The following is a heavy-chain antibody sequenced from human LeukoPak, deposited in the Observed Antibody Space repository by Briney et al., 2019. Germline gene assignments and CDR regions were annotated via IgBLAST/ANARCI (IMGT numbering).Heavy chain of an antibody. CDR2: ITSSGSTI. Sequence: PGGSLRLSCAASGFTFSDYYMSWIRQAPGKGLEWVSYITSSGSTIYHADSVKGRFTISRDNAKNSLYLQMNSLRAEDTAVYYCAKAKRNSDYLFDYWGQGTLVAVSS. J-gene: IGHJ4*02. CDR1: GFTFSDYY. V-gene: IGHV3-11*04. CDR3: AKAKRNSDYLFDY. D-gene: IGHD5-12*01.